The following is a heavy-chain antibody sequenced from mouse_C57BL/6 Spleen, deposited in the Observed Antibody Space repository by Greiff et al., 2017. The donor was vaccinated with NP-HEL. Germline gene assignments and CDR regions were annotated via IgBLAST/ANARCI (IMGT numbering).Heavy chain of an antibody. CDR3: ASWDYGFAY. CDR2: IHPNSGST. Sequence: VQLKQPGAELVKPGASVKLSCKASGYTFTSYWMHWVKPRPGQGLEWIGMIHPNSGSTNYNEKFKSKATLTVDKSSSTAYMQLSSLTSEDSAVYYCASWDYGFAYWGQGTLVTVSA. D-gene: IGHD2-4*01. CDR1: GYTFTSYW. J-gene: IGHJ3*01. V-gene: IGHV1-64*01.